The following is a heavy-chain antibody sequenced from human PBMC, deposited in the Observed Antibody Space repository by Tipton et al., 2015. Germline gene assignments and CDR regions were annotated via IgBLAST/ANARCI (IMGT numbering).Heavy chain of an antibody. CDR3: AKSKRQHNSAAPGAFDI. D-gene: IGHD1-1*01. V-gene: IGHV3-21*04. J-gene: IGHJ3*02. Sequence: GSLRLSCAVSGFIFITYSMNWVRQAPGKGLEWVSSISSSSSYIYYADSVKGRFTISRDNAKNSLYLEMNSLRAEDTAVYFCAKSKRQHNSAAPGAFDIWGQGTMVAVSS. CDR1: GFIFITYS. CDR2: ISSSSSYI.